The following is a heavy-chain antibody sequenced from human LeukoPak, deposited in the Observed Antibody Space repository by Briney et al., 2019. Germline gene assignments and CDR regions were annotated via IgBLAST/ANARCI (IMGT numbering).Heavy chain of an antibody. CDR1: GFTFSSYW. J-gene: IGHJ4*02. D-gene: IGHD3-10*01. V-gene: IGHV3-7*01. Sequence: GGSLRLSCAASGFTFSSYWMSWVRQAPGKGLEWVANIKQDGSEKYYVDSVKGRFTISRDNAKNSLYLQMNSLRAEDTAVYYCARDGGAIMVRGVATYDSWGQGTLVTVSS. CDR3: ARDGGAIMVRGVATYDS. CDR2: IKQDGSEK.